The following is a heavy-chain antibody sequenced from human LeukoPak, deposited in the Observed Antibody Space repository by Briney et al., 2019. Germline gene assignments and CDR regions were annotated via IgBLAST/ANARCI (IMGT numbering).Heavy chain of an antibody. Sequence: PSETLSLTCTVSGGSISSYYWSWIRQPPGKGLEWIGYIYYGGSTNYNPSLNSRVTISVDTSKNQFSLKLSSVTAADTAVYYCARGRRATMSYWGQGTLVTVSS. J-gene: IGHJ4*02. CDR2: IYYGGST. D-gene: IGHD5-24*01. CDR3: ARGRRATMSY. V-gene: IGHV4-59*01. CDR1: GGSISSYY.